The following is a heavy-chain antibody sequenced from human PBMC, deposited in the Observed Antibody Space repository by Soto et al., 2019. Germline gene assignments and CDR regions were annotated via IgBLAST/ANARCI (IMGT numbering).Heavy chain of an antibody. J-gene: IGHJ2*01. Sequence: QVQLVQSGAEVKKPGASVTVSCKASGYTFTSHDINWVRQTTGQGLEWMGWMSPNNGHTGYAQNFQGRVSMTMNTSISTAYMEVTGLRSDDPAVYYCARRQNHDHAWYFDLWGRGTPLTVSS. CDR3: ARRQNHDHAWYFDL. CDR2: MSPNNGHT. CDR1: GYTFTSHD. V-gene: IGHV1-8*01.